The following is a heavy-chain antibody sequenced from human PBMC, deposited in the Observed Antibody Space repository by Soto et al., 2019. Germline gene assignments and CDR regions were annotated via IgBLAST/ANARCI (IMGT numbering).Heavy chain of an antibody. D-gene: IGHD3-3*01. CDR1: GGSISSGDYY. CDR3: ARGGWGYYTGIYWFDP. Sequence: SETLSLTCTVSGGSISSGDYYWSWIRQPPGKGLEWIGYIYYSGSTYYNPSLKSRVTISVDTSKNQFSLKLGSVTAADTAVYYCARGGWGYYTGIYWFDPWGQGTLVTVSS. CDR2: IYYSGST. J-gene: IGHJ5*02. V-gene: IGHV4-30-4*01.